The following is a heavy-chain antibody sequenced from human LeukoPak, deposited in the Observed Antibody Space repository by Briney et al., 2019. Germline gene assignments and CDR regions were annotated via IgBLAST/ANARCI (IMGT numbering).Heavy chain of an antibody. CDR1: GGSVSSGNYY. CDR2: MYTSGST. Sequence: PSQTLSLTCTVSGGSVSSGNYYWSWIRQPAGKKLELIGRMYTSGSTHYNPSLNSRVTISIDTSKNQFSLSLSSVTAADTAVYYCARVSPSGVWDVWGQGTTVTVSS. V-gene: IGHV4-61*02. J-gene: IGHJ6*02. D-gene: IGHD3-10*01. CDR3: ARVSPSGVWDV.